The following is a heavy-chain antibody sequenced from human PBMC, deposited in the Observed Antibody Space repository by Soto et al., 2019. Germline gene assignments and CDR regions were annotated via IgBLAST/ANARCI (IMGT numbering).Heavy chain of an antibody. CDR1: GFTFSSYS. CDR2: ISSSSSYI. D-gene: IGHD3-10*01. J-gene: IGHJ5*02. CDR3: ASITPRNWFDP. V-gene: IGHV3-21*01. Sequence: PGGSLRLSCAASGFTFSSYSMNWVRQAPGKGLEWVSSISSSSSYIYYADSVKSRFTISRDNAKNSLYLQMNSLRAEDTAVYYCASITPRNWFDPWGQGTLVTVSS.